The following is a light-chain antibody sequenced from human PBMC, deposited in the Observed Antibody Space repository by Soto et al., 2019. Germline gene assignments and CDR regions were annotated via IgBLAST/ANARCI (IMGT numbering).Light chain of an antibody. Sequence: DIQMTQSPSSLSASVRARVTITCRASQSISTYLNWYQQKPGKAPKLLIFAASSLHGGVPSRFSGSGSGTDFTLTISSLQPEDFATYYCQQSYSTPPITFGQGTRLEIK. CDR2: AAS. CDR1: QSISTY. J-gene: IGKJ5*01. CDR3: QQSYSTPPIT. V-gene: IGKV1-39*01.